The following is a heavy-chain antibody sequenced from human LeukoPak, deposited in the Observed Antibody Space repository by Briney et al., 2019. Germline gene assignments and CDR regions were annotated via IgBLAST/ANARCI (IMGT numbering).Heavy chain of an antibody. J-gene: IGHJ4*02. CDR2: INPSGGST. V-gene: IGHV1-46*04. CDR1: AYTFTNYY. Sequence: SSVTVSFKSSAYTFTNYYMHWVRQAPGQGREWMGIINPSGGSTSYAQELPGRVTMARDTSTYTVYMELSSLRSEDTAVYYCARGGGGVAGQLSPDYWGQGTLVTVSP. D-gene: IGHD6-19*01. CDR3: ARGGGGVAGQLSPDY.